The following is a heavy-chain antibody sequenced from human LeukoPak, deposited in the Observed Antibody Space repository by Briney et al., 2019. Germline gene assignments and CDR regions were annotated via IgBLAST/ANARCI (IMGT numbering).Heavy chain of an antibody. J-gene: IGHJ4*02. V-gene: IGHV3-7*01. CDR3: ARSHYGLDY. CDR2: INPDGSEK. Sequence: GGSLRLSCAASGFTFSNHWMSWVRQAPGKGLEWVASINPDGSEKYYVDSVKGRFTISRDNAKNSMYLQMNSLRAEDTAMYYCARSHYGLDYWGQGTLVTVSS. D-gene: IGHD4-17*01. CDR1: GFTFSNHW.